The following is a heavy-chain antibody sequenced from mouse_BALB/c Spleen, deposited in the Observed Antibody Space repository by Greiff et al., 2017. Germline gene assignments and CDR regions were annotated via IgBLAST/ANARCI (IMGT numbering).Heavy chain of an antibody. CDR2: IWTGGGT. CDR3: VRERGYPDY. Sequence: QVQLQQSGPGLVAPSQSLSITCTVSGFSLTSYDISWIRQPPGKGLEWLGVIWTGGGTNYNSAFMSRLSISKDNSKSQVFLKMNSLQTDDTAIYYCVRERGYPDYWGQGTTLTVSS. D-gene: IGHD2-2*01. J-gene: IGHJ2*01. V-gene: IGHV2-9-2*01. CDR1: GFSLTSYD.